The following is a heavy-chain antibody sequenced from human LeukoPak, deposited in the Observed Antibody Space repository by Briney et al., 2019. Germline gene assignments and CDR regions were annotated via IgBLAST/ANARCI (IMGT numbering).Heavy chain of an antibody. D-gene: IGHD3-10*01. CDR2: INPSGGST. CDR3: ARGRSWFGESEIYFDY. Sequence: ASVKVSCKASGYTFTSYYMHWVRQAPGQGLEWMGIINPSGGSTSYAQKFQGRVTMTRDTSTSTVYMELSSLRSEDTAVYYCARGRSWFGESEIYFDYWGQGTLVTVSS. CDR1: GYTFTSYY. J-gene: IGHJ4*02. V-gene: IGHV1-46*01.